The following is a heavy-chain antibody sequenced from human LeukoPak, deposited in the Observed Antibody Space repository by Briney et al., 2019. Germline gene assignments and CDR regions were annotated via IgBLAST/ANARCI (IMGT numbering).Heavy chain of an antibody. D-gene: IGHD2-2*01. CDR1: GYTFTSYG. CDR2: ISAYNGNT. V-gene: IGHV1-18*01. CDR3: ARVTQYCSSTSCKLIDY. Sequence: ASVKVSCKASGYTFTSYGISWVRQAPGQGLEWMGWISAYNGNTNYAQKLQGRVTMTTDTSTSTAYMELRSLRSDDTAVYYCARVTQYCSSTSCKLIDYWGQGTLVTASS. J-gene: IGHJ4*02.